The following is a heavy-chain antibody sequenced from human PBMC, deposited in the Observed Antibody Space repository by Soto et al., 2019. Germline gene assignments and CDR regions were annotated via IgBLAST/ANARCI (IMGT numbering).Heavy chain of an antibody. J-gene: IGHJ5*02. CDR3: ARDPSSGVTPVLGWFDP. V-gene: IGHV3-48*02. CDR2: ISSSSSTI. Sequence: EVQLVESGGGLVQPGGSLRLSCAASGFTFSSYSMNWVRQAPGKGLEWVSYISSSSSTIYYADSVKGRFTISRDNAKNSLYLQMNSLRDEDTAVYYCARDPSSGVTPVLGWFDPWGQGTLVTVSS. D-gene: IGHD4-17*01. CDR1: GFTFSSYS.